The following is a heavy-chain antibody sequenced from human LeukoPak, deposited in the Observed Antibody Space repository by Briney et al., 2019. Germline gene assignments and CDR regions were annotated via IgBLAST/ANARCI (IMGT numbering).Heavy chain of an antibody. CDR2: IYHSGST. Sequence: PSETLSLTCAVSGGSISSNNWWNWVRQPPGEGLEWIGEIYHSGSTNYNPSLKSRVTISVDKSKNQLFLKLNSVTAADTAVYYCARDLGSSTPSGVWGKGTTVTVSS. J-gene: IGHJ6*04. CDR3: ARDLGSSTPSGV. D-gene: IGHD2-2*01. V-gene: IGHV4-4*02. CDR1: GGSISSNNW.